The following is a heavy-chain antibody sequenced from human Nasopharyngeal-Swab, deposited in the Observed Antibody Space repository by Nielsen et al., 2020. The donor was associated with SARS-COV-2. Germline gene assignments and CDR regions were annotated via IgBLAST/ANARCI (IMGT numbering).Heavy chain of an antibody. Sequence: GESLKISCAASGFTFSYISMKWVRQAPGQGPEWVATISNIGSTHYADSVTGRFIISRDNSKDTLYLQMNSLRVEDTAVYYCVGWVQYHFDSWGQGTLVTVSS. CDR2: ISNIGST. CDR1: GFTFSYIS. D-gene: IGHD2-2*02. J-gene: IGHJ4*02. CDR3: VGWVQYHFDS. V-gene: IGHV3-23*01.